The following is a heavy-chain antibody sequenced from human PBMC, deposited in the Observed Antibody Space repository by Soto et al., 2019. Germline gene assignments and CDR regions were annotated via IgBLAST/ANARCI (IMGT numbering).Heavy chain of an antibody. J-gene: IGHJ5*02. CDR1: RAFLNRGGFY. V-gene: IGHV4-31*03. Sequence: SETLFLTCSGSRAFLNRGGFYYSWIRQPPGKGLEWLGYIFHSGSTLYTPSLRGRLTLSADTSRNQLSLHLTSVTAADTAVYYCVRGGIAGHWFDPWGQGILVTVSS. D-gene: IGHD2-21*01. CDR2: IFHSGST. CDR3: VRGGIAGHWFDP.